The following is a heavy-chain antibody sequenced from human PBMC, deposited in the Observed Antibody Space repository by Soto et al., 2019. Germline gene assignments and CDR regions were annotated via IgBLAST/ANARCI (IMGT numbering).Heavy chain of an antibody. Sequence: SETLSLTCAVYGGSFSGYYWSWIRQPPGKGLEWIGEINHSGSTNYNPSLKSRVTISVDTSKNQFSLKLSSVTAADTAVYYCARGGVKTEGGYNWFDPWGQGTLVTVSS. D-gene: IGHD1-26*01. V-gene: IGHV4-34*01. J-gene: IGHJ5*02. CDR1: GGSFSGYY. CDR3: ARGGVKTEGGYNWFDP. CDR2: INHSGST.